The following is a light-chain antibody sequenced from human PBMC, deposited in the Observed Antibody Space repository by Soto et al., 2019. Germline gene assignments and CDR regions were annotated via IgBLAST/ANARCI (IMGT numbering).Light chain of an antibody. J-gene: IGKJ1*01. V-gene: IGKV2-30*02. CDR1: QSLIHSDGSTY. CDR3: LQGTHWPWT. CDR2: EVS. Sequence: DVVMTQSPLSLPVTLGQPASISCRSSQSLIHSDGSTYLSWFQQRPGRSPRRLIYEVSDRDSGVPPRFPGRGSGTDFALNISRVEAEDVGVYYCLQGTHWPWTFGQGAEVDIK.